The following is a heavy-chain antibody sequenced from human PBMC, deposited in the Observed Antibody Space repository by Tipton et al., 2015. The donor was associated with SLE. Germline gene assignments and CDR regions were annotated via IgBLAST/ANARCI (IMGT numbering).Heavy chain of an antibody. CDR3: ARPRVGLLGASDI. J-gene: IGHJ3*02. V-gene: IGHV3-11*04. D-gene: IGHD3-10*01. CDR2: ISSSGSTI. Sequence: LSLTCTVSGGSISSYYWSWIRQAPGKGLEWVSYISSSGSTIYYADSVKGRFTISRDNAKNSLYLQMNSLRAEDTAVYYCARPRVGLLGASDIWGQGTMVTVSS. CDR1: GGSISSYY.